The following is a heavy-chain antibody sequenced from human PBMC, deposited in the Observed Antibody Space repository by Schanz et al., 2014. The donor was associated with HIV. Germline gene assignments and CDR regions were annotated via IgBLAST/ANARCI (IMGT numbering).Heavy chain of an antibody. V-gene: IGHV3-21*02. J-gene: IGHJ4*02. CDR1: GFVFRDFA. Sequence: EVQLLESGGDLAQPGDSLRLSCVASGFVFRDFAMAWVRQAPGKGLEWVSAVTNSGSYVNYADSVKGRFTISRDNAKNSLYPQMNSLRAEDTAVYYCARDGGSYNYGHPIDYWGQGTLVTVSS. CDR3: ARDGGSYNYGHPIDY. D-gene: IGHD5-18*01. CDR2: VTNSGSYV.